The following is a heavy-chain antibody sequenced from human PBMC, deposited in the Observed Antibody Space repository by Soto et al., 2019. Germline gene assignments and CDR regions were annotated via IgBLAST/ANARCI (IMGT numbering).Heavy chain of an antibody. CDR3: VRDAVGATPYFGYLDY. Sequence: GGSLRLSCAVYGVTFGGYGVAWVRQAADKGLEWGAIIWNDGSKKYYADSVKGRFTISRDNSRDTLYLEMNSLRAEDTSVYFCVRDAVGATPYFGYLDYWGQGSQVTVSS. CDR2: IWNDGSKK. V-gene: IGHV3-33*01. J-gene: IGHJ4*02. CDR1: GVTFGGYG. D-gene: IGHD1-26*01.